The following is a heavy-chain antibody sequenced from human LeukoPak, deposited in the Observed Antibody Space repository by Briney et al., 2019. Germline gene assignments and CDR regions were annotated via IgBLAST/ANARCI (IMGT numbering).Heavy chain of an antibody. D-gene: IGHD4-11*01. CDR3: ASSSPPATVTTTFDY. J-gene: IGHJ4*02. CDR1: GGTFSSYA. Sequence: GASVKVSCKASGGTFSSYAISWVRQASGQGLEWMGGIIPIFGTANYAQKFQGRVTITTDESTSTAHMELSSLRSEDTAVYYCASSSPPATVTTTFDYWGQGTLVTVSS. V-gene: IGHV1-69*05. CDR2: IIPIFGTA.